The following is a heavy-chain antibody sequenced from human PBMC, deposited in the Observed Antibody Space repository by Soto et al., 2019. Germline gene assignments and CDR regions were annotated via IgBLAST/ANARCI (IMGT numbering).Heavy chain of an antibody. J-gene: IGHJ6*03. CDR2: VNSDGSRT. D-gene: IGHD2-2*01. CDR1: GFTFSSYW. Sequence: EVQVVESGGGLVQPGGSLRLSCAASGFTFSSYWMHWVRQVPGEGLVWVSRVNSDGSRTSYADSVKGRFTISRDNAKNTLHLQMNSLRDEDTAVYYCARGDESTYYYDYMDVWGKGTTVTVSS. V-gene: IGHV3-74*01. CDR3: ARGDESTYYYDYMDV.